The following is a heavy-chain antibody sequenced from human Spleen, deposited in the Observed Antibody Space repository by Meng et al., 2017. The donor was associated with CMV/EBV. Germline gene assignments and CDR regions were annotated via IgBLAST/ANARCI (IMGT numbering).Heavy chain of an antibody. Sequence: SGYTFTSYYMHWVRQAPGQGLEWMGIINPSGGSTSYAQKFQGRVTMTRDTSTSTVYMELSSPRSEDTAVYYCARGGEVDIVDYYFDYWGQGTLVTVSS. J-gene: IGHJ4*02. CDR1: GYTFTSYY. V-gene: IGHV1-46*01. D-gene: IGHD5-12*01. CDR3: ARGGEVDIVDYYFDY. CDR2: INPSGGST.